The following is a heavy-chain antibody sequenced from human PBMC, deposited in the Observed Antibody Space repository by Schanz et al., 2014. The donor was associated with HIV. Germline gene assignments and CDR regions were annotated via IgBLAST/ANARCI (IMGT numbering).Heavy chain of an antibody. V-gene: IGHV1-8*02. D-gene: IGHD4-17*01. CDR2: VNPESGNT. CDR1: GYTFSDYD. J-gene: IGHJ5*02. Sequence: QVQLVQSGPEVKKPGASVRVSCETSGYTFSDYDINWVRQAPGQGLEWMGWVNPESGNTGMADKFLGRLSLTRFTSTGTAYMALDSLRSEDTAIYYCAKLVADDYGDYGLNGLDPWGQGTLVTVSS. CDR3: AKLVADDYGDYGLNGLDP.